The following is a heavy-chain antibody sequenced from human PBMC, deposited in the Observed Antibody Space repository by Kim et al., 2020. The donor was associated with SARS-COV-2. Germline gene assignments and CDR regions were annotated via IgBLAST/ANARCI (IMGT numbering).Heavy chain of an antibody. CDR2: IYPGDSDT. CDR1: GYSFTSYW. Sequence: GESLKISCKGSGYSFTSYWIGWVRQMPGKGLEWMGIIYPGDSDTRYSPSFQGQVTISADKSISTAYLQWSSLKASDTAMYYCARASGSGYDYRPYYFDYWGQGTLVTVSS. CDR3: ARASGSGYDYRPYYFDY. J-gene: IGHJ4*02. D-gene: IGHD5-12*01. V-gene: IGHV5-51*01.